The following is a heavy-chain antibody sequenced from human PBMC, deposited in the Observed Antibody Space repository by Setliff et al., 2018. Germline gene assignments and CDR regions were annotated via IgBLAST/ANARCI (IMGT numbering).Heavy chain of an antibody. CDR1: EVSISGYY. J-gene: IGHJ5*02. Sequence: PSETLSLTCTVSEVSISGYYWSWIRQPPGKGLEWIGYIHGSGRSNYNPSLKSRVTTSIDTSKNQFSLKLSSVTAADTAVYYCARARYCSGGICYWTWLDAWAQGTLVTVSS. D-gene: IGHD2-8*02. V-gene: IGHV4-4*08. CDR3: ARARYCSGGICYWTWLDA. CDR2: IHGSGRS.